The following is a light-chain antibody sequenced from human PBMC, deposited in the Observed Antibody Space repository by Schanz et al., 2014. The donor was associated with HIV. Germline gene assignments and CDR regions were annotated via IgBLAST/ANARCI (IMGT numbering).Light chain of an antibody. Sequence: QSALTQPASVSGSPGQSITISCTGTSSDVGGYNYVSWYQQHPGKAPKLMIYDVSKRPSGVPDRFSGSKSGNTASLTVSGLQPEDEADYYCCSYAGSYTYVFGTGTKLTVL. V-gene: IGLV2-11*01. CDR3: CSYAGSYTYV. CDR2: DVS. J-gene: IGLJ1*01. CDR1: SSDVGGYNY.